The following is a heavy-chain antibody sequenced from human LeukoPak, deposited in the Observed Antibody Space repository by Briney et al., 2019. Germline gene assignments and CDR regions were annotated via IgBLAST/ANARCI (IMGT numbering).Heavy chain of an antibody. J-gene: IGHJ4*02. CDR3: ARDIATVQHQD. CDR2: ISGYNGKT. CDR1: GYTFTNYG. V-gene: IGHV1-18*01. D-gene: IGHD1-1*01. Sequence: ASVKVSSKTSGYTFTNYGISWVRQAPGQGVEGMGWISGYNGKTNYVQKFRGRVAMTADTSTSTVYMELRSLRSDDTAVYYCARDIATVQHQDWGQGTLVTVSS.